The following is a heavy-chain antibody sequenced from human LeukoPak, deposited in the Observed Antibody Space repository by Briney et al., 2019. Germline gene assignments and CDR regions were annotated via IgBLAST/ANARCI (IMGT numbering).Heavy chain of an antibody. Sequence: GGSLRLSCAASGFTFSSYWMSWVRQAPGKGLEWVANIKQDGSEKYYVDSVKGRFTISRDNAKNSLYLQMNSLRAEDTAVYYCARVGGHYDFWSGYYAVEYFDYWGQGTLVTVSS. CDR3: ARVGGHYDFWSGYYAVEYFDY. V-gene: IGHV3-7*01. D-gene: IGHD3-3*01. CDR2: IKQDGSEK. J-gene: IGHJ4*02. CDR1: GFTFSSYW.